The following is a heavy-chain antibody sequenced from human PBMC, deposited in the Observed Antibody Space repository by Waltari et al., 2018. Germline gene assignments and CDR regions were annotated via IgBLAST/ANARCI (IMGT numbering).Heavy chain of an antibody. Sequence: QLQLQESGPGLVKPSETLSLLCTVSGCSISCAYYWDWIRQSPGTGLEWIGDVSSGGNTNYNPSLKSRVTISTDTSKNQFSLRLSSVTAADTAVYYCARHRGVHTGYPGLDPWGQGTLVTVSS. D-gene: IGHD3-10*01. CDR2: VSSGGNT. CDR3: ARHRGVHTGYPGLDP. J-gene: IGHJ5*02. CDR1: GCSISCAYY. V-gene: IGHV4-39*01.